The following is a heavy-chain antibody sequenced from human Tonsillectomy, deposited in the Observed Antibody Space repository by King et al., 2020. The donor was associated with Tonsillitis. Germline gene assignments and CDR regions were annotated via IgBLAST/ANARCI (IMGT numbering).Heavy chain of an antibody. D-gene: IGHD1-14*01. CDR1: GYNFTGYY. Sequence: VQLVESGAEVQKPGASVKVSCKASGYNFTGYYIHWVRQAPGQGLEWMGWINPNSGVTRYAQNSQGRVTMTRDTATSTAYMEVTKLKSDDTAVYYCANLEYWGQGTLVIVSS. CDR3: ANLEY. V-gene: IGHV1-2*02. CDR2: INPNSGVT. J-gene: IGHJ4*02.